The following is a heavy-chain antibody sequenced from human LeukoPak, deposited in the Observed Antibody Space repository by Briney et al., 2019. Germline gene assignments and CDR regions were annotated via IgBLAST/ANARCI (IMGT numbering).Heavy chain of an antibody. D-gene: IGHD3-16*02. V-gene: IGHV1-2*06. CDR3: ARHYVWGSYRYYYYGMDV. J-gene: IGHJ6*02. CDR2: INPNSGGT. CDR1: GYTFIGYF. Sequence: ASVKVSCKASGYTFIGYFMNWVRQAPGQGLEWMGRINPNSGGTNYAQKFQGRVTITADESTSTAYMELSSLRSEDTAVYYCARHYVWGSYRYYYYGMDVWGQGTTVTVSS.